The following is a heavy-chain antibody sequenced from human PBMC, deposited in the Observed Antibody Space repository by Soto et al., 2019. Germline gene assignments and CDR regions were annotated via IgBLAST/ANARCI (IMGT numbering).Heavy chain of an antibody. CDR3: AKEGILVGRLCIALAGTYFDY. Sequence: EVQLLESGGGLVQPGGSLRLSCAASGFTFSSYAMSWVRQAPGKGLEWVSAISGSGGSTYYADSVKGRFTISRDNSKNTQYLQMISLGAEDTAVYYCAKEGILVGRLCIALAGTYFDYWGQGTLVTVSS. V-gene: IGHV3-23*01. CDR2: ISGSGGST. CDR1: GFTFSSYA. J-gene: IGHJ4*02. D-gene: IGHD6-19*01.